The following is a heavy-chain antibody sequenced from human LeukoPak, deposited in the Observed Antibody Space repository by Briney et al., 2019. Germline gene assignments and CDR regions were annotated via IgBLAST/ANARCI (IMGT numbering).Heavy chain of an antibody. CDR1: GFTFSSYE. D-gene: IGHD3-16*01. V-gene: IGHV3-48*03. J-gene: IGHJ6*03. Sequence: PGGSLRLSCAASGFTFSSYEMNWVRQAPGKGLDWVSYISSSGSTIYYADSVKGRFTISRDNAKNSLYLQMNSLRAEDTAVYYCARAGDYDYVWGSPIVGYYYYMDVWGKGTTVTISS. CDR3: ARAGDYDYVWGSPIVGYYYYMDV. CDR2: ISSSGSTI.